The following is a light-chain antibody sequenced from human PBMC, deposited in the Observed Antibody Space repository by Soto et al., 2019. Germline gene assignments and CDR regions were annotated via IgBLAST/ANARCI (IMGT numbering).Light chain of an antibody. Sequence: DIQMTQSPSSLSASVGDRVTITCRTSQTVSNNLNWYQRKPGKAPSLLIYASSTLQSGVPSRFIGSGSETEFTLTISRRQPEDFATYYCQQDNMTPFTFGPGTNVDI. CDR2: ASS. J-gene: IGKJ3*01. V-gene: IGKV1-39*01. CDR1: QTVSNN. CDR3: QQDNMTPFT.